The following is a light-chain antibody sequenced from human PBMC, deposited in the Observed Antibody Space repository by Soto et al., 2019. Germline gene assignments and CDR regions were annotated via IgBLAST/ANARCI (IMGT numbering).Light chain of an antibody. J-gene: IGKJ3*01. CDR1: QSVGNF. CDR2: NAS. V-gene: IGKV3-11*01. Sequence: EIVLAQSPATLSLSPGERATLSCRASQSVGNFLAWYQHRPGQAPRLLILNASTRATGIPPRFSGSGSGTDFTLTISRLEPEDFAVYYCQQRSKFTFGPGTKVDIK. CDR3: QQRSKFT.